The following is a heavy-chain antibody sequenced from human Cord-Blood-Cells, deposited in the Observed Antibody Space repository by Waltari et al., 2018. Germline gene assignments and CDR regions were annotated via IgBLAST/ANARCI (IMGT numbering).Heavy chain of an antibody. D-gene: IGHD6-19*01. CDR1: GGSFSGYY. CDR3: ARGLPPPGPAVAGGGWFDP. J-gene: IGHJ5*02. V-gene: IGHV4-34*01. CDR2: INHSGST. Sequence: QVQLQQWGAGLLKPSETLPLTCTVSGGSFSGYYRSWIRQPPGKGLEWIGEINHSGSTNYNPSLKSRVTISVDTSKNQFSLKLSSVTAADTAVYYCARGLPPPGPAVAGGGWFDPWGQGTLVTVSS.